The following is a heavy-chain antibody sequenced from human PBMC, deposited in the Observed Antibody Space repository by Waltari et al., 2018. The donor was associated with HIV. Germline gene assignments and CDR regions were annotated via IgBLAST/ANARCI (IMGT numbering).Heavy chain of an antibody. Sequence: QLQLQESGPGLVKPSETLSLTCTVSGGSISSSSYYWGWIRQPPGKGLEWIGSIYYSGSTYYNPSLKSRVTISVDTSKNQFSLKLSSVTAADTAVYYCARDRTYGDYERWGQGTLVTVSS. D-gene: IGHD4-17*01. J-gene: IGHJ4*02. CDR2: IYYSGST. V-gene: IGHV4-39*07. CDR3: ARDRTYGDYER. CDR1: GGSISSSSYY.